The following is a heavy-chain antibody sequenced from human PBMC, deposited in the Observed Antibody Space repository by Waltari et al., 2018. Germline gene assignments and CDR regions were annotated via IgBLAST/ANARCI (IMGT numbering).Heavy chain of an antibody. J-gene: IGHJ5*02. CDR2: IIPIFGTA. Sequence: QVQLVQSGAEVKKPGSSVKVSCKASGGTFSSYAISWVRQAPGQGLEWMGRIIPIFGTANYAQKFQGRVTITADKSTSTAYMELSSLRSEDTAVYYCARFIAAAAGGGGPDWFDPWGQGTLVTVSS. V-gene: IGHV1-69*08. CDR1: GGTFSSYA. D-gene: IGHD6-13*01. CDR3: ARFIAAAAGGGGPDWFDP.